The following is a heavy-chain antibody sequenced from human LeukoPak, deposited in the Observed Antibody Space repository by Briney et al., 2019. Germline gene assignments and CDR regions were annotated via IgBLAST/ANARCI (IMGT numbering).Heavy chain of an antibody. J-gene: IGHJ6*02. CDR2: MIPNSGNT. Sequence: ASVKVSCKASGYTFTSYAISWVRQATGQGLEWMGWMIPNSGNTGYAQKFQGRVTMTRNTSISTAYMELSSLRSEDTAVYYCARDAVAGYYYYGMDVWGQGTTVTVSS. CDR1: GYTFTSYA. D-gene: IGHD6-19*01. V-gene: IGHV1-8*01. CDR3: ARDAVAGYYYYGMDV.